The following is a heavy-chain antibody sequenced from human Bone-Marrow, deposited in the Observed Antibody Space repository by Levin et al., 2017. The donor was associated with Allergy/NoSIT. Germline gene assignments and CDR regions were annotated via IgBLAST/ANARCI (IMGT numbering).Heavy chain of an antibody. V-gene: IGHV1-69*06. CDR2: IIPIFGTA. CDR3: ARVASSWYSGGMDG. J-gene: IGHJ6*02. D-gene: IGHD6-13*01. Sequence: ASVKVSCKASGGTFSSYAISWVRQAPGQGLEWMGGIIPIFGTANYAQKFQGRVTITADKSTSTAYMELSSLRSEDTAVYYCARVASSWYSGGMDGWGQGTTVTVSS. CDR1: GGTFSSYA.